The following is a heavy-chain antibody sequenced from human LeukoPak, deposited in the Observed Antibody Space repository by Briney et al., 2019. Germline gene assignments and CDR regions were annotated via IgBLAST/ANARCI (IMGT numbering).Heavy chain of an antibody. V-gene: IGHV3-NL1*01. CDR2: IYSGGST. J-gene: IGHJ1*01. CDR3: AKSGDGSGSYLVSNAEYFQH. Sequence: PGGSLRLSCAASGFTFSSYGMHWVRQAPGKGLEWASVIYSGGSTYYADSVKGRFTISRDNSKNTLYLQMNSLRAEDTAVYYCAKSGDGSGSYLVSNAEYFQHWGQGTLVTVSS. D-gene: IGHD3-10*01. CDR1: GFTFSSYG.